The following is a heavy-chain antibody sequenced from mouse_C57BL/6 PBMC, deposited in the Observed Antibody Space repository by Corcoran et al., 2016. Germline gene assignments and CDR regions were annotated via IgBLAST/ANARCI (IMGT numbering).Heavy chain of an antibody. CDR1: GYTFTSYD. CDR3: ARRRTTVVAHWYFDV. J-gene: IGHJ1*03. D-gene: IGHD1-1*01. V-gene: IGHV1-85*01. Sequence: QVQLQQSGPELVKPGASVKLSCKASGYTFTSYDINWVKQRHGQGLEWIGWIYPSDGSTKYNEKFKGQATWTVDTSSSTAYMELHSLTSEDAAVYFCARRRTTVVAHWYFDVWGTGTTVTVSS. CDR2: IYPSDGST.